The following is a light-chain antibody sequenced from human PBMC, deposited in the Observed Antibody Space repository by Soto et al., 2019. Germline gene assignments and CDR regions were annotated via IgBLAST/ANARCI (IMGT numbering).Light chain of an antibody. CDR1: SSDVGGYNY. CDR2: EVS. CDR3: SSYAGSNNFYV. Sequence: QSALTQPPSASGSPGQSVTISCTGTSSDVGGYNYVSWYQQHPGKAPKLIIYEVSKRPSGVPDRFSGSKSGNTASLTVSGLKSEDEADSYGSSYAGSNNFYVFGTGTNLTVL. V-gene: IGLV2-8*01. J-gene: IGLJ1*01.